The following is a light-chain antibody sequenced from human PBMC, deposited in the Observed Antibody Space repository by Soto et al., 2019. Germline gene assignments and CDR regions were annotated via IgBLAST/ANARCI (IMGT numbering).Light chain of an antibody. CDR2: DVS. Sequence: QSALTQPASVSGSPGQSITISCTGTSSDVGGYNYVSWYQQHPGKAPKLMIYDVSNRHSGVSNRFSGSKSGNTASLTISGLQAEDEADYYCSSYTSSSTYVFGPGTNLTVL. V-gene: IGLV2-14*01. J-gene: IGLJ1*01. CDR3: SSYTSSSTYV. CDR1: SSDVGGYNY.